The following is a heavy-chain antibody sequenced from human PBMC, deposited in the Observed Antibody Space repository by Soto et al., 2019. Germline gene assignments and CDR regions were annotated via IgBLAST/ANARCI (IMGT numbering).Heavy chain of an antibody. D-gene: IGHD3-22*01. V-gene: IGHV1-3*01. J-gene: IGHJ5*02. CDR2: INAGNGNT. CDR1: GYTFTSYA. Sequence: GASVKVSCKASGYTFTSYAMHWVRQAPGQRLEWMGWINAGNGNTKYSQKFQGRVTITRDTSASTAYMELSSLRSEDTAVYYCARDAYYDSSGPLGWFDPWGQGTLVTVSS. CDR3: ARDAYYDSSGPLGWFDP.